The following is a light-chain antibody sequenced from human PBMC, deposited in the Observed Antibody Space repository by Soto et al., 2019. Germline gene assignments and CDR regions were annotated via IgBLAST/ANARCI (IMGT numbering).Light chain of an antibody. Sequence: IVMTQSPDSLAVSLGERATMNCKCSRSVLYKSNNKNHLAWYQQKPGQPPQLIIYWASTRESGVPERFSGSGSGTDFTLTISSLEAEDVAFYWCQQYFDVPFTFGGGPKVDIK. CDR3: QQYFDVPFT. J-gene: IGKJ4*01. CDR2: WAS. V-gene: IGKV4-1*01. CDR1: RSVLYKSNNKNH.